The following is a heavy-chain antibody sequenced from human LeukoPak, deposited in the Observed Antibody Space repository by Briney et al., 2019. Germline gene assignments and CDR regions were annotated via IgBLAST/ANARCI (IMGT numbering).Heavy chain of an antibody. D-gene: IGHD3-16*02. Sequence: PSETLSLTCAVYGGSFSGYYWSWIRQPPGKGLEWIGEINHSGGTNYNPSLKSRVTISVDKSKNQFSLKLSSVTAADTAVYYCARGDYVWGSYRSWSQGTLVTVSS. J-gene: IGHJ4*02. CDR1: GGSFSGYY. CDR2: INHSGGT. V-gene: IGHV4-34*01. CDR3: ARGDYVWGSYRS.